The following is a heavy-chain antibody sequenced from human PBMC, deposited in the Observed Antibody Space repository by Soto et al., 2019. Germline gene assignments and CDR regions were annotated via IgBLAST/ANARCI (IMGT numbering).Heavy chain of an antibody. J-gene: IGHJ4*02. CDR1: GFTFSSYG. Sequence: GGSLRLSCAASGFTFSSYGMHWVRQAPGKGLEWVAVISYDGSNKYYADSVKGRFTISRDNSKNTLYLQMNSLRAEDTAVYYCAKVSGDLDYWGQGTLVTVSS. CDR2: ISYDGSNK. V-gene: IGHV3-30*18. CDR3: AKVSGDLDY.